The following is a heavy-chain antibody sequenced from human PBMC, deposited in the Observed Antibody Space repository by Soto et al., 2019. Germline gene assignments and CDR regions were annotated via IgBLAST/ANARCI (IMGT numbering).Heavy chain of an antibody. CDR1: GGSISSCSYY. D-gene: IGHD1-1*01. CDR3: ARDKRTLGMDV. J-gene: IGHJ6*02. V-gene: IGHV4-61*01. CDR2: IYYSGST. Sequence: PSETLSLTCTVSGGSISSCSYYWGWIRQPPGKGLEWIGYIYYSGSTNYNPSLKSRVTISVDTSKNQFSLKLSSVTAADTAVYYCARDKRTLGMDVWGQGTTVTVSS.